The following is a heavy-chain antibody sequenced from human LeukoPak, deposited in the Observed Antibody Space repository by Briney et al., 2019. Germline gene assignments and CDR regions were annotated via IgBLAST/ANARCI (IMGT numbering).Heavy chain of an antibody. CDR2: ISGSGDDT. CDR3: AKGARITLFGGVPDY. CDR1: GFTFSSYF. D-gene: IGHD3-3*01. J-gene: IGHJ4*02. V-gene: IGHV3-23*01. Sequence: PGGSLRLSCAASGFTFSSYFMTWARQAPGKGLEWVSAISGSGDDTYYADSVKGRFTISRDNSKNTLYVQMNSLRAEDTAVYYCAKGARITLFGGVPDYWGQGTLVTVSS.